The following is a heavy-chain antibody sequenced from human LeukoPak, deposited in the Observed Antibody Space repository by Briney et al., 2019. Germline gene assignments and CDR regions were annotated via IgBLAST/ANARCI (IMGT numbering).Heavy chain of an antibody. V-gene: IGHV4-59*12. J-gene: IGHJ4*02. Sequence: SETLSLTCTVSGGSISTYYWSWIRQPPGKGLEWIGYIYHSGSTNYNPSLKSRVTISVDTSRNQFSLKLSSVTATDTAVYYCARDLSGSYYLGDYWGQGTLVTVSS. CDR1: GGSISTYY. CDR2: IYHSGST. CDR3: ARDLSGSYYLGDY. D-gene: IGHD1-26*01.